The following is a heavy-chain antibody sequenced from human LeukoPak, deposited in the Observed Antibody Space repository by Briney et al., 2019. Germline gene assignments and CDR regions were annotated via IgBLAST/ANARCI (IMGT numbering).Heavy chain of an antibody. CDR3: AKAQCSGASCHPDY. V-gene: IGHV1-8*01. Sequence: ASVKVSCKASGYTFTSYDINWVRQATGQGLEWMGWMNPNSGNTGYAQKFQGRVTVTRNTSISTAYMELSSLRSEDTAVYYCAKAQCSGASCHPDYWGQGTLVTVSS. J-gene: IGHJ4*02. CDR2: MNPNSGNT. D-gene: IGHD2-15*01. CDR1: GYTFTSYD.